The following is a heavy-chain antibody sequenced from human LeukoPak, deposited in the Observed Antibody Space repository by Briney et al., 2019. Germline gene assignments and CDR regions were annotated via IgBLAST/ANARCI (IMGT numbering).Heavy chain of an antibody. CDR2: ISYDGSNK. Sequence: GGSLRLSCAASGFTFSSYGMHWVRRAPGKGLEWVAVISYDGSNKYYADSVKGRFTISRDNSKNTLYLQMNSLRAEDTAVYYCALLPQWDPIDYWGQGTLVTVSS. D-gene: IGHD1-26*01. CDR1: GFTFSSYG. CDR3: ALLPQWDPIDY. J-gene: IGHJ4*02. V-gene: IGHV3-30*03.